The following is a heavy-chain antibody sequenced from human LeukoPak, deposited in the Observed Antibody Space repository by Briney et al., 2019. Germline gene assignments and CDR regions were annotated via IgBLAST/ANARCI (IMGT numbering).Heavy chain of an antibody. CDR2: IYTRGST. V-gene: IGHV4-61*02. CDR1: GGSMSIGSYL. J-gene: IGHJ6*02. Sequence: SETQSLMCSVSGGSMSIGSYLWTWIRQPAGKGREWFGRIYTRGSTNYNPSLKSRVTISVDTSKNQFSLKLSSVTAADTAVYYCARDPIVVVPAATYYYYGMDVWGQGTTVTVSS. CDR3: ARDPIVVVPAATYYYYGMDV. D-gene: IGHD2-2*01.